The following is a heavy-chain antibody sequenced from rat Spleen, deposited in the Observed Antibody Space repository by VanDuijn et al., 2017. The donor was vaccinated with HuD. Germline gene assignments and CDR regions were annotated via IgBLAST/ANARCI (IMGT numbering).Heavy chain of an antibody. CDR3: ARLDDYDGSYYSYYVMDA. J-gene: IGHJ4*01. V-gene: IGHV5-29*01. D-gene: IGHD1-12*02. CDR2: MSYDGSST. Sequence: EVQLVESDGGLVQPGRSLELSCAASGFTFSDFYMAWVRQAPTKGLEWVATMSYDGSSTYYRDSVKGRFTISRDNAKSTLYLQMDSLRSEDTATYYCARLDDYDGSYYSYYVMDAWGQGASVTVS. CDR1: GFTFSDFY.